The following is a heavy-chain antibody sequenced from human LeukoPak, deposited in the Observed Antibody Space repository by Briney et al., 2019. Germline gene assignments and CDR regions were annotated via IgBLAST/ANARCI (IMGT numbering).Heavy chain of an antibody. CDR3: ARYYCCSSTSCYVIDAFDI. CDR1: GGSFSGYY. D-gene: IGHD2-2*01. J-gene: IGHJ3*02. CDR2: INHSGST. V-gene: IGHV4-34*01. Sequence: PSETLSLTCAVDGGSFSGYYWSWIRQPPGKGLEWIGEINHSGSTNYNPSLKSRVTISVDTSKNQFSLKLSSVTAADTAVYYCARYYCCSSTSCYVIDAFDIWGQGTMVTVSS.